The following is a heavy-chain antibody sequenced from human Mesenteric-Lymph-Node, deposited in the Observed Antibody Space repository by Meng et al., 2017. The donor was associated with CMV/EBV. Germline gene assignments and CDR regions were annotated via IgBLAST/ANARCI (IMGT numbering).Heavy chain of an antibody. V-gene: IGHV2-5*01. CDR1: TSGGG. J-gene: IGHJ2*01. D-gene: IGHD3-9*01. CDR2: IYWNDDQ. CDR3: ARLGRYYDIMNGYSSYCYFDL. Sequence: TSGGGVGWIRQHPGKALEWLALIYWNDDQRHSPSLKNRLTSTKDTSKNQVVLKMTNMDPVDTATYYCARLGRYYDIMNGYSSYCYFDLWGRGTLVTVSS.